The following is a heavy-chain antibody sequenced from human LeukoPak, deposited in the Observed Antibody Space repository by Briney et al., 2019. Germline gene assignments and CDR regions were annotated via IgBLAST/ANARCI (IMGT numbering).Heavy chain of an antibody. J-gene: IGHJ6*02. Sequence: GGSLRLSCAASGSTFSNYATNWVRQAPGKGLEWVSSISGRGISTFYADSVKGRFTISRDTSKNTLYLQMNSLRAEDTAVYYCAKDSTTIFGVVSDYYGMDVWGQGTTVTVSS. CDR2: ISGRGIST. V-gene: IGHV3-23*01. CDR3: AKDSTTIFGVVSDYYGMDV. D-gene: IGHD3-3*01. CDR1: GSTFSNYA.